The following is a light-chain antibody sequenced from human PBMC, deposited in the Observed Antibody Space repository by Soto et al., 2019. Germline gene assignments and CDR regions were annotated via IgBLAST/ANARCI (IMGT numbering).Light chain of an antibody. CDR3: QSFDTSLNGLI. J-gene: IGLJ2*01. CDR1: SSNIGAGFD. CDR2: GNS. V-gene: IGLV1-40*01. Sequence: QLVLTQPPSVSGAPGQRVTISCTGSSSNIGAGFDVHWYHQIAGTAPKLLIYGNSNRPSGVPDRFSGSKSGTSASLAINGLQAEDEADYYCQSFDTSLNGLIFGGGTKLTVL.